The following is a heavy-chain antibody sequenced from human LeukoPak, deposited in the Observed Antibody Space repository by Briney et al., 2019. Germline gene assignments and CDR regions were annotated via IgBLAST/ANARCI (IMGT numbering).Heavy chain of an antibody. CDR3: ARDISLVLGGYYYYYGMDV. CDR2: INPNSGGT. J-gene: IGHJ6*02. V-gene: IGHV1-2*04. CDR1: GYTFTGYY. Sequence: GASVKVSCKASGYTFTGYYMHWVRQAPGQGLEWMGWINPNSGGTNYAQKFQGWVTMTRDTSISTAYMELSRLRSDDTAVYYCARDISLVLGGYYYYYGMDVWGQGTTVTVSS. D-gene: IGHD3-16*02.